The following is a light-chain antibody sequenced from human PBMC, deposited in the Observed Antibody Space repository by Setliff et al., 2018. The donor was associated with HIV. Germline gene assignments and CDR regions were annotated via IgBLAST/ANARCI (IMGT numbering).Light chain of an antibody. CDR3: CSYAGTYSFV. V-gene: IGLV2-18*02. CDR2: EVS. Sequence: QSVLTQPPSVSGSPGQSVTISCTGTSSDVGYYNRVSWYQQPPGTVPRLMIYEVSSRPSGVPDRFSGSKSGNTAYLTISGLQPEDEAEYYCCSYAGTYSFVFGTGTKSPS. J-gene: IGLJ1*01. CDR1: SSDVGYYNR.